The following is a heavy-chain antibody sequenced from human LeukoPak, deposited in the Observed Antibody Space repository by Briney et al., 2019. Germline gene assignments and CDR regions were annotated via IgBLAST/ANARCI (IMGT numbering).Heavy chain of an antibody. CDR2: IKQDGGQE. CDR1: RFTLSTYW. D-gene: IGHD3-3*01. CDR3: ARGVPYDSWSGPHYSDY. V-gene: IGHV3-7*01. J-gene: IGHJ4*02. Sequence: GGSLRLSCAASRFTLSTYWMSWVRQAPGKGLEWVAHIKQDGGQEYYVDSVKGRFTISRDSAKNSLYLQMNSLRAEDTAVYYCARGVPYDSWSGPHYSDYWGQGTLVTVSS.